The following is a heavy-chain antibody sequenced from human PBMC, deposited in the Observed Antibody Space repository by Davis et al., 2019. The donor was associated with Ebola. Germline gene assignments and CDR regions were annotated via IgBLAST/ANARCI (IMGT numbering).Heavy chain of an antibody. CDR1: GFTFDDYA. CDR3: ARSTALYYYGMDV. V-gene: IGHV3-9*01. D-gene: IGHD2-21*02. J-gene: IGHJ6*02. CDR2: ISWSSATK. Sequence: SLKISCAVSGFTFDDYAMHWVRQAPGKGLEWVSGISWSSATKVYADSVKGRFTISRDNTKNSLYLQMYSLRTEDTALYYCARSTALYYYGMDVWGQGTTVTVSS.